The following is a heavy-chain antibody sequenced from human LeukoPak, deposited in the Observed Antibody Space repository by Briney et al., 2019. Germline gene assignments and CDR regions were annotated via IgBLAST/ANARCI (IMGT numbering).Heavy chain of an antibody. Sequence: WETLSLTCTVSGGSITAGNHHWGWIRQPPGKGLEWIGSVYYSGSIFSDTSHKSRVTISGDTSKNQFSLSLSSVTAADTAVYYCARLNPGYVTAPHDSWGQAMLVTVSS. J-gene: IGHJ5*01. D-gene: IGHD2-21*02. V-gene: IGHV4-39*01. CDR3: ARLNPGYVTAPHDS. CDR1: GGSITAGNHH. CDR2: VYYSGSI.